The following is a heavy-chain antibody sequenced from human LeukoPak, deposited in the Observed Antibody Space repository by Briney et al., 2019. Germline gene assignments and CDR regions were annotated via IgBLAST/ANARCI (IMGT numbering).Heavy chain of an antibody. CDR3: ARRNGLDAFDI. Sequence: GGSLKISCKVSGYSFISYWIGWVRQMPGKGLEWMGIIYPGDSDTRYSPSFQGQVTISADKSISTAYLQWSSLKASDTAMYYCARRNGLDAFDIWGQGTMVTVSS. V-gene: IGHV5-51*01. CDR1: GYSFISYW. J-gene: IGHJ3*02. CDR2: IYPGDSDT. D-gene: IGHD2-8*01.